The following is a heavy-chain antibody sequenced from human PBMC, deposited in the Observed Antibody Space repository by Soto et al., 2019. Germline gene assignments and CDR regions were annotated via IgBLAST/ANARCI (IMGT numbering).Heavy chain of an antibody. CDR2: IWYDGSNK. CDR1: GFTFSSYG. V-gene: IGHV3-33*08. Sequence: GGSLRLSCAASGFTFSSYGMHWVRQAPGKGLEWVAVIWYDGSNKYYADSVKGRFTISRDNSKNTVYLQMNRLRAEDKAVYECATAFCGGGCYSPDAFDIWGQGTMVTVSS. J-gene: IGHJ3*02. CDR3: ATAFCGGGCYSPDAFDI. D-gene: IGHD2-21*01.